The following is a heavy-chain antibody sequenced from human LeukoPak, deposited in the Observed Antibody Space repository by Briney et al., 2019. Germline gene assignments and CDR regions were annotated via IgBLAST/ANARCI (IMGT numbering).Heavy chain of an antibody. D-gene: IGHD3-22*01. J-gene: IGHJ6*02. CDR3: ARSHYGSGYFLHYYGMDV. CDR2: INPNSGGT. Sequence: GASVKVSCKASGYTFTGYYMHWVRQAPGQGLEWMGWINPNSGGTNYAQKFQGWVTMTRDTSISTAYMERSRLRSDDTAVYYCARSHYGSGYFLHYYGMDVWGQGTTVTVSS. V-gene: IGHV1-2*04. CDR1: GYTFTGYY.